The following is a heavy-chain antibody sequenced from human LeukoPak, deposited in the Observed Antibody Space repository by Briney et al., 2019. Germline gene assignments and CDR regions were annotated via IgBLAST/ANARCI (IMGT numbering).Heavy chain of an antibody. V-gene: IGHV3-7*01. Sequence: PGGSLRLSCAASGFTFSSYWMSWVRQAPGKGVEWVANIKQEGSEKYYVDSVKGRFTISRDNAKNSLYLQMHRLRAEHTAVYYCARDRPGVGGDAFDIWSQGTMVTVSS. D-gene: IGHD1-26*01. CDR1: GFTFSSYW. CDR2: IKQEGSEK. J-gene: IGHJ3*02. CDR3: ARDRPGVGGDAFDI.